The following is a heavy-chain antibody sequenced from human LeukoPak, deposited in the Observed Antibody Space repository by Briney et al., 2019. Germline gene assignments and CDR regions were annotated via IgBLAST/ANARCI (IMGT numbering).Heavy chain of an antibody. CDR1: GYTLTELS. CDR2: FDPEDGET. D-gene: IGHD6-13*01. V-gene: IGHV1-24*01. Sequence: ASVKVSCKVSGYTLTELSMHWVRQAPGKGLEWMGGFDPEDGETIYAQKFQGRVTMTEDTSTDTAYMELSSLRSEDTAVYYCAPQSYSSSWYNWFDPWVQGTLVTVSS. CDR3: APQSYSSSWYNWFDP. J-gene: IGHJ5*02.